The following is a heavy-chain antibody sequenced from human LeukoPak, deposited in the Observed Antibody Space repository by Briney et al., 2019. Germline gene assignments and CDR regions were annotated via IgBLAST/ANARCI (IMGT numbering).Heavy chain of an antibody. J-gene: IGHJ4*02. CDR2: IRYDGSHK. CDR1: GFSFSSYG. D-gene: IGHD3-10*01. CDR3: AKGGDYGSGTYPL. V-gene: IGHV3-30*02. Sequence: GGSLRLSCAASGFSFSSYGMHWVRQAPGKGLEWVAFIRYDGSHKNDADSVKGRFTITRDNSKNTLYLQMNSLRPEDTAVYYRAKGGDYGSGTYPLWGQGTLVTVSS.